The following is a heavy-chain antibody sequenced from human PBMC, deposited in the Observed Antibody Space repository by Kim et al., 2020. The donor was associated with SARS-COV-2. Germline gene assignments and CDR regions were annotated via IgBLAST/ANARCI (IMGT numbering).Heavy chain of an antibody. V-gene: IGHV3-30*04. J-gene: IGHJ6*02. Sequence: GGSLRLSCAASGFTFSSYVMHWARQATGEGLEWVAAISYDGNTQNYADSVEGLFTISRDNSKNTQYLQMNSLRAEDTAMYYCARSASRKVGYYHGMDVWGQGTTVTVSS. CDR1: GFTFSSYV. D-gene: IGHD1-26*01. CDR2: ISYDGNTQ. CDR3: ARSASRKVGYYHGMDV.